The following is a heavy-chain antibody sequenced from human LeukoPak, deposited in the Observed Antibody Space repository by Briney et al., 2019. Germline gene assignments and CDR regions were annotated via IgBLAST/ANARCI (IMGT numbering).Heavy chain of an antibody. CDR2: IYTSGTT. J-gene: IGHJ4*02. Sequence: SETLSLTCAVYGGSFSGYYWSWIRQPAGKGLEWIGRIYTSGTTNYNPSLKSRVTISADTSKNQFSLNLSSVTAADTAVYYCARARFLGNYFFDYWGQGTLVTVSS. V-gene: IGHV4-59*10. D-gene: IGHD1-26*01. CDR3: ARARFLGNYFFDY. CDR1: GGSFSGYY.